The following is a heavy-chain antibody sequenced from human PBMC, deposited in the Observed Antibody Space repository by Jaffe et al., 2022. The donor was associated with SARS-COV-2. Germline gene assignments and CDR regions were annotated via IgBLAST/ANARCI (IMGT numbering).Heavy chain of an antibody. V-gene: IGHV4-59*08. CDR2: IYYSGST. CDR3: ARRAVGASPAGLIDAFDI. D-gene: IGHD1-26*01. J-gene: IGHJ3*02. Sequence: QVQLQESGPGLVKPSETLSLTCTVSGGSISSYYWSWIRQPPGKGLEWIGYIYYSGSTNYNPSLKSRVTISVDTSKNQFSLKLSSVTAADTAVYYCARRAVGASPAGLIDAFDIWGQGTMVTVSS. CDR1: GGSISSYY.